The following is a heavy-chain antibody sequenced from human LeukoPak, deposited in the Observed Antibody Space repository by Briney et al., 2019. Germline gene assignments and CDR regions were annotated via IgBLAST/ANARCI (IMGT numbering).Heavy chain of an antibody. CDR3: ARVVGHDYYMDV. CDR2: IYYSGNT. D-gene: IGHD2-15*01. V-gene: IGHV4-59*01. Sequence: SQTLSLICTVSGTSISSYFWSWIRQPPGKGREWIGYIYYSGNTNSNPSLKSRVTILVDTSKNQFSLRLNSATAADTAVYYCARVVGHDYYMDVWGKGTTVTVSS. CDR1: GTSISSYF. J-gene: IGHJ6*03.